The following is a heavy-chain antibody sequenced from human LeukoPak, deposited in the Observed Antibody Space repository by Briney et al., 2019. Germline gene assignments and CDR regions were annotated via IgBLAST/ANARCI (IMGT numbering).Heavy chain of an antibody. CDR1: GFTFTSSA. Sequence: GTSVKVSCKASGFTFTSSAVQWVRQARGRRLEWIGWIVVGSGNTNYAQKFQERVTITRDMSTSTVYMELSSLRSEDTAVYYCAAEGRPTVVTFRKGAVDLWGQGTMVTVSS. CDR3: AAEGRPTVVTFRKGAVDL. CDR2: IVVGSGNT. V-gene: IGHV1-58*01. J-gene: IGHJ3*01. D-gene: IGHD4-23*01.